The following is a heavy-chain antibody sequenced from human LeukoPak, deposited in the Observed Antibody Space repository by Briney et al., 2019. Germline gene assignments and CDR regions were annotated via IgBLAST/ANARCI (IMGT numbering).Heavy chain of an antibody. Sequence: PSETLSLTCAVSNGSFSAYYWSWIRQSPGKGLQWIGEISHSGSTNYNPSLKLRVSVSLDTSKNQFSLRLSSVSAADTAVYFCARRYCSGGSCYMRGYYGMDVWATGPRSSSRQ. CDR3: ARRYCSGGSCYMRGYYGMDV. CDR1: NGSFSAYY. V-gene: IGHV4-34*01. D-gene: IGHD2-15*01. J-gene: IGHJ6*04. CDR2: ISHSGST.